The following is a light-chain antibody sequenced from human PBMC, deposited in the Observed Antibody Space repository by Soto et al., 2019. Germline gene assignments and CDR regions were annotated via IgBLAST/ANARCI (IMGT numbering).Light chain of an antibody. V-gene: IGKV3-11*01. Sequence: VVTQYKHALSLSPGERATLSCRTSLSVSSYLAWYQQKPGQAPRLLIYDASNRATGIPARFTGSGSGTDFNLTISTLEPEDFAVYYCQQRQYLPPITFGQGALLEIK. J-gene: IGKJ5*01. CDR3: QQRQYLPPIT. CDR2: DAS. CDR1: LSVSSY.